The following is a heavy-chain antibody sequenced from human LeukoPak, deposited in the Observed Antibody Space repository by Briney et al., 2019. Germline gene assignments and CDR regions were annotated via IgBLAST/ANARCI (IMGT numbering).Heavy chain of an antibody. V-gene: IGHV4-34*01. D-gene: IGHD5-18*01. CDR1: GGSFSDYS. J-gene: IGHJ6*03. CDR2: INHNGGT. CDR3: ARVGYSYSINDWSRTGLGAYATKYYYYMDV. Sequence: SETLSLTCAVYGGSFSDYSWTWIRQAPGEGLEWIGEINHNGGTNHNPSLVSRVIMSVDTSKNQFSLKVSSVTAADTAVYYRARVGYSYSINDWSRTGLGAYATKYYYYMDVWGKGTTVTVSS.